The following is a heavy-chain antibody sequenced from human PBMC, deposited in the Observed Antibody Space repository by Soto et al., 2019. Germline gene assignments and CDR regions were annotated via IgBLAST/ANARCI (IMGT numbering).Heavy chain of an antibody. V-gene: IGHV3-30*18. CDR2: ISFDGSER. Sequence: QVQLVESGGGVVQPGRPLRLSCAASGYAFGDYAMHWVRQAPGKGLEWVAVISFDGSERYHADSVKGRFTISRDNSKNTLNLQMDSLRVDDTAVYYCAKALGELSPESYDYWGQGTLITVSS. D-gene: IGHD3-16*02. J-gene: IGHJ4*02. CDR3: AKALGELSPESYDY. CDR1: GYAFGDYA.